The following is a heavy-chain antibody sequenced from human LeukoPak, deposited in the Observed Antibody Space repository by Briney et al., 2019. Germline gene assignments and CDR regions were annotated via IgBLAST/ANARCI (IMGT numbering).Heavy chain of an antibody. CDR2: INPSGGST. D-gene: IGHD6-13*01. J-gene: IGHJ4*02. Sequence: GASVKVSCTASGYTFTSYYMHWVRQAPGQGLEWMGIINPSGGSTGYAQKFQGRVTMTRDTSTSTVYMELSSLRSEDTAVYYCARTARGAAARVSTPFDYWGQGTLVTVSS. CDR1: GYTFTSYY. V-gene: IGHV1-46*01. CDR3: ARTARGAAARVSTPFDY.